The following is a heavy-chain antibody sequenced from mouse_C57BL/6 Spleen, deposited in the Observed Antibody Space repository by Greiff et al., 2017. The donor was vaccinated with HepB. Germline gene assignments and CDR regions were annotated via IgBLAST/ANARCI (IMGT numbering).Heavy chain of an antibody. D-gene: IGHD1-1*01. Sequence: VQLQQSGPELVKPGDSVKISCKASGYSFTGYFMNWVMQSHGKSLEWIGRINPYNGDTFYNQKFKGKATLTVDKSSSTANMELRSLTSEDSAVYYGAREGVITTVVARYFDVWGTGTTVTVSS. J-gene: IGHJ1*03. CDR3: AREGVITTVVARYFDV. CDR1: GYSFTGYF. V-gene: IGHV1-20*01. CDR2: INPYNGDT.